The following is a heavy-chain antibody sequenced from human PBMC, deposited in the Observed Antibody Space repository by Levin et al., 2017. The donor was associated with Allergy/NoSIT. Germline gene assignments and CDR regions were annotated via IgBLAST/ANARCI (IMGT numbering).Heavy chain of an antibody. CDR3: ATRGDYYDSSGYDAVDI. D-gene: IGHD3-22*01. CDR1: GYTFTGYY. V-gene: IGHV1-2*02. CDR2: INPNSGGT. Sequence: ASVKVSCKASGYTFTGYYMHWVRQAPGQGLEWMGWINPNSGGTNYAQKLQGRVTMTRDTSISTDYMELSRLRSDDTAVYYCATRGDYYDSSGYDAVDIWGQGTMVSVSS. J-gene: IGHJ3*02.